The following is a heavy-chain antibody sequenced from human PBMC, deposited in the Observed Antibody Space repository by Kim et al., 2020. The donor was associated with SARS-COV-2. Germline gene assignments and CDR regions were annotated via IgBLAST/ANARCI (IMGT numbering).Heavy chain of an antibody. V-gene: IGHV4-34*01. CDR2: GST. J-gene: IGHJ5*02. CDR3: ARGGGIVES. Sequence: GSTNSNPSLKSRVTISVDTSKNQFSLKLSSVTAADTAVYYCARGGGIVESWGQGTLVTVSS. D-gene: IGHD2-21*01.